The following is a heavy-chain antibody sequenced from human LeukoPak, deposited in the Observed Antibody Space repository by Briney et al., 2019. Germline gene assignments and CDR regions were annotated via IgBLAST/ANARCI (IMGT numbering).Heavy chain of an antibody. CDR2: ISSSGSTI. CDR1: GFTFSSYE. V-gene: IGHV3-48*03. Sequence: GGSLRLSCAASGFTFSSYEMNWVRQAPGKCLEWVSYISSSGSTIYYADSVKGRFTISRDNAKNSLYLQMNSLRAEDTAVYYCAGSSNDAFGIWGQGTKVTVSS. CDR3: AGSSNDAFGI. J-gene: IGHJ3*02. D-gene: IGHD2-15*01.